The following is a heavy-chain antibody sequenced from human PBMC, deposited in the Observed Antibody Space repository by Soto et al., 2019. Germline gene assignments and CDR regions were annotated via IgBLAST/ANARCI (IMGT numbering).Heavy chain of an antibody. J-gene: IGHJ6*02. D-gene: IGHD1-26*01. Sequence: GESLKISCQGSGYSFTTYWISWVGQMPGKGLEWMGKIDPGDSSTNYSPSFRGHITISVDRSINTAHLQFSSLKAADTAVYYCARLEKWYYNYYGLDVWGQGTMVTVSS. CDR3: ARLEKWYYNYYGLDV. V-gene: IGHV5-10-1*01. CDR2: IDPGDSST. CDR1: GYSFTTYW.